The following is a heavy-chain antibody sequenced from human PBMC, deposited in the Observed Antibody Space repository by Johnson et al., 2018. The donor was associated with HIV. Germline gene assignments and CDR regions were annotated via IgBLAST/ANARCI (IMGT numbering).Heavy chain of an antibody. Sequence: HVQLVESGGGVVQPGRSLRLSCAASGFTFSSYAMHWVRQAPGKGLEWVAVISYDGSNKYYAASVKGRFTISRDNSKNTLYLQMNSLRAEDTAVYYCARDSGKWSGVRFAFDIWGQGTMVTVSS. J-gene: IGHJ3*02. CDR1: GFTFSSYA. D-gene: IGHD3-10*01. V-gene: IGHV3-30*04. CDR2: ISYDGSNK. CDR3: ARDSGKWSGVRFAFDI.